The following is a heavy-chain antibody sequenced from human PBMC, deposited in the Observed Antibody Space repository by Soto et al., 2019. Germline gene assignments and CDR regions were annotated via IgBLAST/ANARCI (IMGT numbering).Heavy chain of an antibody. D-gene: IGHD6-6*01. J-gene: IGHJ6*02. V-gene: IGHV3-23*01. CDR2: ISGSGGST. CDR1: GFTFSSYA. CDR3: AKDQRGQLSTDYYYYYGMDV. Sequence: GGSLRLSCAASGFTFSSYAMSWVRQAPGKGLEWVSAISGSGGSTYYADSVKGRFTISRDNSKNTLYLQMNSLRAEDTAVYYCAKDQRGQLSTDYYYYYGMDVWGQGTTVTVSS.